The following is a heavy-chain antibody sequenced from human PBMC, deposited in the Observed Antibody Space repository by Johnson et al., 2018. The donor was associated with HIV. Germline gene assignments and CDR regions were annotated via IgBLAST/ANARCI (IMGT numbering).Heavy chain of an antibody. CDR2: ISYDGTKK. D-gene: IGHD3-22*01. CDR1: GFTFSSYG. V-gene: IGHV3-30*18. CDR3: AKGTYYYDSSGYNDAFDM. J-gene: IGHJ3*02. Sequence: MQLVESGGGVVQPGRSLRLSCAASGFTFSSYGMHWVRQAPGKGLEWVAVISYDGTKKNYADSVKGRFTISRDNSKNTLCLQMNSLRAEDTAVYYCAKGTYYYDSSGYNDAFDMWGQGTKVTVSS.